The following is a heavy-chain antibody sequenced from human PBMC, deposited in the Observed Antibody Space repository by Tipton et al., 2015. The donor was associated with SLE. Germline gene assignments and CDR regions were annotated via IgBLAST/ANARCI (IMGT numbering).Heavy chain of an antibody. J-gene: IGHJ4*02. CDR1: GYTFTDYF. CDR2: INPNSGGT. Sequence: QLVQSGAEVKKPGASVKVSCKASGYTFTDYFLHWVRQAPGQGLEWMGWINPNSGGTNYAQKFQGGVTMTRDTSISTAYMELSRLRSDDTAVYYCVRECSSTTLLDNFDYWGQATLVTVSS. CDR3: VRECSSTTLLDNFDY. D-gene: IGHD2-2*01. V-gene: IGHV1-2*02.